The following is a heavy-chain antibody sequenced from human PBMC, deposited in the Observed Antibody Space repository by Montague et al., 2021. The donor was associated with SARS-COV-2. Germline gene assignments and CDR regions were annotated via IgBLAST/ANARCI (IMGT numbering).Heavy chain of an antibody. CDR1: GGSISSGGYY. D-gene: IGHD2-2*02. CDR2: IYYSGST. CDR3: ARVIAGYCSSTSCYTGWFDP. J-gene: IGHJ5*02. Sequence: TLSLTCTVSGGSISSGGYYWSWIRQHPGKGLEWIGYIYYSGSTYYNPSLESRVTISVDTSKNQFSLKLSSVTAADTAVYYCARVIAGYCSSTSCYTGWFDPWGQGTLVTVSS. V-gene: IGHV4-31*03.